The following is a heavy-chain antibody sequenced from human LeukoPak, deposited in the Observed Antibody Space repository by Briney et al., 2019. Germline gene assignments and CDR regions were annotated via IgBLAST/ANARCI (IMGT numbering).Heavy chain of an antibody. CDR2: IYYSGST. D-gene: IGHD3-22*01. CDR3: ARDYYDSSGYPFDY. J-gene: IGHJ4*02. Sequence: WVRQAPGKGLEWIGSIYYSGSTYYNPSLKSRVTISVDTSKNQFSLKLSSVTAADTAVYYCARDYYDSSGYPFDYWGQGTLVTVSS. V-gene: IGHV4-39*07.